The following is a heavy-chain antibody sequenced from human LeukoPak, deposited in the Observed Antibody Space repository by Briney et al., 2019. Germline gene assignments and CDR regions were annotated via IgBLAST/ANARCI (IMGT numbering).Heavy chain of an antibody. CDR3: ARQVPAAPPYYYYMDV. V-gene: IGHV4-38-2*01. Sequence: PSETLSLTCAVSGYSISSGYYWGWIRQPPGKGLEWIGSICHSGSTYYNPSLKSRVTISVDTSKNQFSLKLSSVTAADTAVYYCARQVPAAPPYYYYMDVWGKGTTVTVSS. J-gene: IGHJ6*03. CDR2: ICHSGST. CDR1: GYSISSGYY. D-gene: IGHD2-2*01.